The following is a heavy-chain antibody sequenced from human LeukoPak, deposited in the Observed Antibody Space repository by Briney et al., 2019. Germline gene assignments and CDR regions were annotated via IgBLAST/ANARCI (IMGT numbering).Heavy chain of an antibody. CDR3: AKGPLAAHPTSFLDY. D-gene: IGHD3-16*02. CDR1: GFTVSSKY. Sequence: GGSLRLSCAASGFTVSSKYMTWVRQAPGKGLEWVSAISGSGGSTYYADSVKGRFTISRDNSKNTLYLQMNSLRAEDTAVYYCAKGPLAAHPTSFLDYWGQGTLVTVSS. J-gene: IGHJ4*02. V-gene: IGHV3-23*01. CDR2: ISGSGGST.